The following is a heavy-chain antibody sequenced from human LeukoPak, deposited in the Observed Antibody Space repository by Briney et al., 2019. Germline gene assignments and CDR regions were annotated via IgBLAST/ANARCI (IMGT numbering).Heavy chain of an antibody. CDR1: GGSISSYY. V-gene: IGHV4-4*07. J-gene: IGHJ3*02. Sequence: SETLSLTCTVSGGSISSYYWSWIRQPAGKGLEWIGRIYTSGSTNYNPSLKSRVTMSVDTSKNQFSLKLSSVTAADTAVYYCARVKRKWDARGAFDIWGQGTMVTVSS. D-gene: IGHD1-26*01. CDR3: ARVKRKWDARGAFDI. CDR2: IYTSGST.